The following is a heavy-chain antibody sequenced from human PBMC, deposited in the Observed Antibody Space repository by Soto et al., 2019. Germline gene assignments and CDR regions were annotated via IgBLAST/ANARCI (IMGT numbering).Heavy chain of an antibody. J-gene: IGHJ4*02. CDR1: GFTFSSYS. CDR2: ISSSSSYI. D-gene: IGHD6-6*01. CDR3: ARYVGIAARPSGLDY. Sequence: GGSLRLSCAASGFTFSSYSMNWVRQAPGKGLEWVSSISSSSSYIYYADSVKGRFTISRDNAKNSLYLQMNSLRAEDTAVYYCARYVGIAARPSGLDYWGQGTLVTVSS. V-gene: IGHV3-21*01.